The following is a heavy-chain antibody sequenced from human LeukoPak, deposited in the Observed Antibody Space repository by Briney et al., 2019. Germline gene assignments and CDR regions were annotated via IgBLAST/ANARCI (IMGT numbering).Heavy chain of an antibody. D-gene: IGHD1-7*01. CDR2: ISSNGDRT. CDR1: GFTFNIFP. V-gene: IGHV3-64*04. CDR3: AKDGAGTTRVEYFHH. Sequence: GGSLRLSCSASGFTFNIFPMHWVRQAPGKGLEYVSAISSNGDRTYYADSVKGRFTISRDNSKNTLNLQMHSLRAEDTAIYYCAKDGAGTTRVEYFHHGGQGTLVTVSP. J-gene: IGHJ1*01.